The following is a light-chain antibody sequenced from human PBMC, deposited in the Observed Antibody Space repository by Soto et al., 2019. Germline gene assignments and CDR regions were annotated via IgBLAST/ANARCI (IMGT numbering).Light chain of an antibody. CDR2: KAS. CDR3: QQYNSYSHYT. CDR1: QTINNW. J-gene: IGKJ2*01. V-gene: IGKV1-5*03. Sequence: DIQVTQSPSTLSASVGDRVTITCRASQTINNWLAWYQEKPGKAPTLLIYKASSLASGVPSRFSGSGSGSEFTLPISSLQPDDFATYYCQQYNSYSHYTFGQGTKLEIK.